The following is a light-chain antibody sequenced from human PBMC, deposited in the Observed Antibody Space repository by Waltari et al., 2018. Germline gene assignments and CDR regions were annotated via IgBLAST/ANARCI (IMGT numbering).Light chain of an antibody. CDR3: AAWDDSLSGYI. Sequence: QSVLTQPPSASEAARKSVTISCSGSSSNIGSNSVSWYQQLPETAPKLLIYYNDRRASGVSYRFSGSMSGTSASLAISGLQTEDEADYSCAAWDDSLSGYIFGAGTRLTVL. CDR1: SSNIGSNS. J-gene: IGLJ1*01. V-gene: IGLV1-36*01. CDR2: YND.